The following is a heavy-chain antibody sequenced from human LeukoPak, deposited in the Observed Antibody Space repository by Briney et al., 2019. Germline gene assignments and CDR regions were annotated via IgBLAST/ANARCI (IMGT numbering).Heavy chain of an antibody. CDR1: GGSISSSSYY. D-gene: IGHD5-18*01. Sequence: SETLSLTCTVSGGSISSSSYYWGWIRQPPGKGLEWIGSIYYSGSTYYNPSLKSRVTISVDTSKNQFSLKLSSVTAADTAVYYCARGKRRGYSYGYGYWGQGTLVTVSS. V-gene: IGHV4-39*07. CDR2: IYYSGST. CDR3: ARGKRRGYSYGYGY. J-gene: IGHJ4*02.